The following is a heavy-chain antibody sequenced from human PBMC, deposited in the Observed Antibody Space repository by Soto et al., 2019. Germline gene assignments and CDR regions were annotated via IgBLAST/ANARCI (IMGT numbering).Heavy chain of an antibody. CDR2: IYHSGST. V-gene: IGHV4-4*02. CDR3: AGATPEIAPRTKGGPLFDY. CDR1: GGSISSSNW. D-gene: IGHD6-13*01. J-gene: IGHJ4*02. Sequence: PSETLSLTCAVSGGSISSSNWWSWVRQPPGKGLEWIGEIYHSGSTNYNPSLKSRVTISVDKSKNQFSLKLSSVTAADTAVYYCAGATPEIAPRTKGGPLFDYWGQGALVTVSS.